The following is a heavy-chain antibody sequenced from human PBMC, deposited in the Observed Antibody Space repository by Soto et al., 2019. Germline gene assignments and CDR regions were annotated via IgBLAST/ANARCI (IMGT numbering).Heavy chain of an antibody. J-gene: IGHJ4*02. D-gene: IGHD5-12*01. CDR3: AKADIVAPFDY. V-gene: IGHV3-49*03. Sequence: GGSLRLSCTASGFTFGDYAMIWFRQAPGKGLEWVGFITSKAYGGTTEYAATVKGRFTISRDDSKNTLYLQMNSLRAEDTAVYYCAKADIVAPFDYWGQGTLVTVSS. CDR2: ITSKAYGGTT. CDR1: GFTFGDYA.